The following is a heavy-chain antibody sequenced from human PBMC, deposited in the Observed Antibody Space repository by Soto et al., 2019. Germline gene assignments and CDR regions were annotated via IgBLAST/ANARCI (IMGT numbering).Heavy chain of an antibody. Sequence: ASVKVSWKASGYTFTSYDINWVRQATGQGLEWMGWMNPNSGNTGYAQKFQGRVTMTRNTSISTAYMELSSLRSEDTAVYYCARTKNCDFWSGYFFPWDYYYGMDVWGQGTTVAVSS. CDR1: GYTFTSYD. V-gene: IGHV1-8*01. CDR3: ARTKNCDFWSGYFFPWDYYYGMDV. D-gene: IGHD3-3*01. J-gene: IGHJ6*02. CDR2: MNPNSGNT.